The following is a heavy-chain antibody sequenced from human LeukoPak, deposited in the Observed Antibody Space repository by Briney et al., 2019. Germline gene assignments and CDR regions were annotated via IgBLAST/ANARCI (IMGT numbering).Heavy chain of an antibody. Sequence: PGGSLRLSCAASGFTFSNAWMSWVRQAPGKGLEWVGRIKSKTDGGTTDYAAPVKGRFTISRDDSKNTLYLQMNSLKTEDTAVYYCTAYGYSSSWYPPGFDYWGQGTLVTVSS. CDR1: GFTFSNAW. CDR3: TAYGYSSSWYPPGFDY. V-gene: IGHV3-15*01. CDR2: IKSKTDGGTT. J-gene: IGHJ4*02. D-gene: IGHD6-13*01.